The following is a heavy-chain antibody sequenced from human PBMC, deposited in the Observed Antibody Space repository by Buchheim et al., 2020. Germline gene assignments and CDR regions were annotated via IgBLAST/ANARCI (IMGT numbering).Heavy chain of an antibody. Sequence: QVQLVESGGGVVQPGRSLRLSCAASGFTFSSYAMHWVRQAPGKGLEWVAVISYDGSNKYYADSVKGRFTISRDNSKNTLYLQMNSLRAEGTAVYYCARESPAFDYWGQGTL. CDR1: GFTFSSYA. CDR3: ARESPAFDY. V-gene: IGHV3-30-3*01. CDR2: ISYDGSNK. J-gene: IGHJ4*02.